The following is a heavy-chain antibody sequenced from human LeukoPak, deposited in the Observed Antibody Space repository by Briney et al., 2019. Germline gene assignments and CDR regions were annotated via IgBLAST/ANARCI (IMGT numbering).Heavy chain of an antibody. CDR2: IKQDGSEK. CDR3: ARYRAPHRVYGSGSYYDY. CDR1: GFTFSSYW. J-gene: IGHJ4*02. V-gene: IGHV3-7*01. Sequence: GGSLRLSCAASGFTFSSYWMSWVRQAPGKGLEWVANIKQDGSEKYYVDSVKGRFTISRDNAKNSLYLQMNSLRAEDTAVYYCARYRAPHRVYGSGSYYDYWGQGTLVTVSS. D-gene: IGHD3-10*01.